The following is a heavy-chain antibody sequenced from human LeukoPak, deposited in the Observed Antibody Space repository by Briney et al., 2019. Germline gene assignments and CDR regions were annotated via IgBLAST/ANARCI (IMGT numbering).Heavy chain of an antibody. CDR1: PFTIRGYW. CDR3: VRGAYYAAY. Sequence: GGSLRLSCAASPFTIRGYWMSWVRQTPGKGLEWVANIKQDGSEKYYVGSVKGRFSISRDNVKNALYLQMNSLRVEDTGVYYCVRGAYYAAYWGQGTLVTVSS. D-gene: IGHD2/OR15-2a*01. J-gene: IGHJ4*02. V-gene: IGHV3-7*01. CDR2: IKQDGSEK.